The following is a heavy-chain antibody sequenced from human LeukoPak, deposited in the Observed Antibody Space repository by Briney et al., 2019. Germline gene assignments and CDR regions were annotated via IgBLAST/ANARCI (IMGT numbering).Heavy chain of an antibody. CDR2: LSYDGSDK. V-gene: IGHV3-30*03. D-gene: IGHD3-22*01. CDR3: ARPYYDSSGYRFDY. Sequence: PGGSLRLSCAASGFTFSSYGMHWVRQAPGKGLEWVAVLSYDGSDKYYADSVKGRFTISRDNSKNTLYLQMNSLRAEDTAVYYCARPYYDSSGYRFDYWGQGTLVTVSS. J-gene: IGHJ4*02. CDR1: GFTFSSYG.